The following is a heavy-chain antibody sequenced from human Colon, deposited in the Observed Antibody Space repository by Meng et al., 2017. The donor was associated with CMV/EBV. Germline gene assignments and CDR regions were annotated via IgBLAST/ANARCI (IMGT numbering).Heavy chain of an antibody. V-gene: IGHV4-61*08. CDR3: ARDVMLPAPFFDP. CDR2: IHYSGNT. CDR1: DGAVNSDVGF. J-gene: IGHJ5*02. Sequence: VSDGAVNSDVGFWSWLRQPPGEGLEWIGYIHYSGNTNYNPSLKSRVTMSIETSKNQFSLTLFSVTAADTAVYYCARDVMLPAPFFDPWGQGTLVTVSS. D-gene: IGHD2-2*01.